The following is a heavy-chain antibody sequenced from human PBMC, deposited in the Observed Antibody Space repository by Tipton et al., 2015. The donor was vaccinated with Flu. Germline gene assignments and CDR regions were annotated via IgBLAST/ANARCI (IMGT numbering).Heavy chain of an antibody. CDR3: ARGEDYGDYDY. V-gene: IGHV4-34*01. D-gene: IGHD4-17*01. Sequence: GLVKPSETLSLTCAVYGGSFSGYYWSWIRQPPGKGLEWIGEINHSGSTNYNPSLKSRVTISVDTSKNQFSLKLSSVTAADTAVYYCARGEDYGDYDYWGQGTLVTVSS. CDR2: INHSGST. CDR1: GGSFSGYY. J-gene: IGHJ4*02.